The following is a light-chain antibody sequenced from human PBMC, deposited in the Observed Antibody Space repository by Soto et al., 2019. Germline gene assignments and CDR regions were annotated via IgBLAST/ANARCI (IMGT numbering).Light chain of an antibody. CDR2: HVS. CDR1: ISDVGAYDY. Sequence: QSALTQPRSVSGSPGQSVTISCTGTISDVGAYDYVSWYQQHPGKAPKLLIYHVSKRPSGVPDRFSGSKSGNTASLTISGLQAEDEADYYCCTDAGSYKVFGIGTKVTVL. CDR3: CTDAGSYKV. V-gene: IGLV2-11*01. J-gene: IGLJ1*01.